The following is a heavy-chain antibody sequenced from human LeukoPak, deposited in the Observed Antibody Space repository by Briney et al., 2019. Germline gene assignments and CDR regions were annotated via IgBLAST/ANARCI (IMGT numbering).Heavy chain of an antibody. Sequence: SVTLSLTCSVSGGSISTSPYYWGSIRQPPRKGLECIGDIYYSGNTYYNPSLKIQVTISVDTSKNQVSLKVTSVTAADTALYYCARRRTYDILTGYPQYYFDYWGQGALVTVSS. CDR3: ARRRTYDILTGYPQYYFDY. CDR1: GGSISTSPYY. J-gene: IGHJ4*02. D-gene: IGHD3-9*01. V-gene: IGHV4-39*01. CDR2: IYYSGNT.